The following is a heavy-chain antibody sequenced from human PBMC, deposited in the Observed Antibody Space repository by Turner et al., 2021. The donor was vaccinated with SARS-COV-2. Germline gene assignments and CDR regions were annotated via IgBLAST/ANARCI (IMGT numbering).Heavy chain of an antibody. CDR3: ATTPWLRGHFDY. Sequence: QPQLPESGPGLVKPSETLSLNCTVSGASISSSSYYWGWIRQSPGKGLEWIGSIYYSGSTYDNPSLKSRVTISVDTSKNQFSLKLSSVTAADTAVYYCATTPWLRGHFDYWGQGTLVTVSS. J-gene: IGHJ4*02. V-gene: IGHV4-39*01. D-gene: IGHD5-12*01. CDR2: IYYSGST. CDR1: GASISSSSYY.